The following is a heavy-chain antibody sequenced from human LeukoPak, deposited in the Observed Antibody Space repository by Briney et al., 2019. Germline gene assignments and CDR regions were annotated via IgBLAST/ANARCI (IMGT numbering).Heavy chain of an antibody. CDR1: GGSISRYY. Sequence: PSGTLSLTCTVSGGSISRYYWSWIRQPPGKGLEWIGYIYYSGSTNYNPSLKSRVTISVDTSKNQFSLKLSSVTAADTAVYYCARDDGSGWYYLDYWRQRALVSLSS. D-gene: IGHD6-19*01. CDR3: ARDDGSGWYYLDY. CDR2: IYYSGST. J-gene: IGHJ4*02. V-gene: IGHV4-59*01.